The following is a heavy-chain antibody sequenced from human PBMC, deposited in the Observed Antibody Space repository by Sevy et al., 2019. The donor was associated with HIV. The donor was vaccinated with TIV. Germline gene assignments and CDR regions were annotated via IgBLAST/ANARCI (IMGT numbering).Heavy chain of an antibody. CDR3: ATGTTVSSISWVFDA. V-gene: IGHV3-23*01. CDR1: GFTFFSHV. Sequence: GGSLRLSCAASGFTFFSHVMSWVRQAPGQGLEWVSGLSGSGGTTYYADSVKGGFSSSRDNSKNKLYLQMSSLRIEDKAVYYCATGTTVSSISWVFDAWGQGTMVTVSS. CDR2: LSGSGGTT. J-gene: IGHJ3*01. D-gene: IGHD6-13*01.